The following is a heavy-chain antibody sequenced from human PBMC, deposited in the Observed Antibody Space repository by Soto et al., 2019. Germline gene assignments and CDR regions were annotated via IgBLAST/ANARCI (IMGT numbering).Heavy chain of an antibody. Sequence: GESLKISCKGSGYSIISYWINWVRQMPGKGLEWMGMINPGDSDTRYSPSFQGQVTISVDKSISTAYLSLKASDTAMYYCARGDVYSDYWGQGTLVTVSS. CDR3: ARGDVYSDY. CDR2: INPGDSDT. V-gene: IGHV5-51*01. J-gene: IGHJ4*02. CDR1: GYSIISYW. D-gene: IGHD4-4*01.